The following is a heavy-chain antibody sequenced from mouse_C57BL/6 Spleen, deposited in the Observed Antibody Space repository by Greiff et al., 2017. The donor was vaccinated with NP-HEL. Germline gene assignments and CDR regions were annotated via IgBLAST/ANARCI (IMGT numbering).Heavy chain of an antibody. Sequence: EVQGVESGGGLVQPGGSMKLSCAASGFTFSDAWMDWVRQSPEKGLEWVAEIRNKANNPATYYAESVKGRFTISRDDSKSSVYLQMNSLRAEDTGIYYCTRLYYYGSSGYFDYWGQGTTLTVSS. V-gene: IGHV6-6*01. CDR2: IRNKANNPAT. CDR1: GFTFSDAW. J-gene: IGHJ2*01. CDR3: TRLYYYGSSGYFDY. D-gene: IGHD1-1*01.